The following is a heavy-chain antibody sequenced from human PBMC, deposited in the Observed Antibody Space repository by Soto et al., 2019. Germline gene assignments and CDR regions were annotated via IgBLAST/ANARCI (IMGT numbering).Heavy chain of an antibody. CDR2: IYDSGNT. CDR3: AKHRDNWNYYFDY. J-gene: IGHJ4*02. CDR1: GGSMSSSNYY. D-gene: IGHD1-7*01. V-gene: IGHV4-39*01. Sequence: QLQLHESGPGLVKPSETLSLTCTVSGGSMSSSNYYWGWIRQPPGKGLEWIWSIYDSGNTYYNPSLKSRLFLSVTSSKNQFSLKLSSVTAADTSVYYCAKHRDNWNYYFDYWGQGTLVTVSS.